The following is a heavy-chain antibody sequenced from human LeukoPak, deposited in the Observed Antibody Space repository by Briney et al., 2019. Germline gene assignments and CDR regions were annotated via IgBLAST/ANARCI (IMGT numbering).Heavy chain of an antibody. CDR2: INHSGST. D-gene: IGHD3-22*01. V-gene: IGHV4-34*01. CDR1: GGSFSGYY. J-gene: IGHJ4*02. Sequence: KPSETLSLTCAVYGGSFSGYYWSWIRQPPGKGLEWIGEINHSGSTNYNPSLKSRVTISVDTSKNQFSLKLSSVTAADTAVYYCARVSEYYYDSSGPRSLYYWGQGTLVTVSS. CDR3: ARVSEYYYDSSGPRSLYY.